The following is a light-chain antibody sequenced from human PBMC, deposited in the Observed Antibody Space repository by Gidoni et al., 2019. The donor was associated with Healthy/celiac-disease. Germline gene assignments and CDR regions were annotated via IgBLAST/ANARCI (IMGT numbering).Light chain of an antibody. V-gene: IGKV3-20*01. CDR3: QQYGSSYT. CDR1: QIVSSSY. CDR2: GAS. J-gene: IGKJ2*01. Sequence: EIVLTQSPGTLSLSPGERATLSCRASQIVSSSYLAWYQQKPGQAPRLLIYGASSMATGIPDRFSGSGSGTDCTLTISRLEPEDFAVYYCQQYGSSYTFGQGTKLEIK.